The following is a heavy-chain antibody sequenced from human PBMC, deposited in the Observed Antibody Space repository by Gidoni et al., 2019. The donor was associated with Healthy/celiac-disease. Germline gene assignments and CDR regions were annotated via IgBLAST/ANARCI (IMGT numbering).Heavy chain of an antibody. CDR2: ISSSSSYI. V-gene: IGHV3-21*01. Sequence: EVQLVESGGGLVKPGGSLRLSCAASGFTFSSYSMNWVRQAPGKGLEWVSSISSSSSYIYYADSVKGRFTISRDNAKNSLYLQMNSLRAEDTAVYYCARDYGDYGDEAFDIWGQGTMVTVSS. D-gene: IGHD4-17*01. CDR1: GFTFSSYS. J-gene: IGHJ3*02. CDR3: ARDYGDYGDEAFDI.